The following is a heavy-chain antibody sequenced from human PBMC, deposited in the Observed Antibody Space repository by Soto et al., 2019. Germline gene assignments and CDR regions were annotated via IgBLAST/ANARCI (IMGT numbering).Heavy chain of an antibody. J-gene: IGHJ4*02. D-gene: IGHD6-13*01. Sequence: QVQLLESGGGVVKPGRSLRHSCSASGFTFSSYAMPGVRQAPGKVLEWVAVISYEGSNKYYADSVKGRFTISRDNSENTPYLQMNSLRAEDTAVYYCARGIAGFDYWGQGTLVTVSS. CDR3: ARGIAGFDY. V-gene: IGHV3-30-3*01. CDR2: ISYEGSNK. CDR1: GFTFSSYA.